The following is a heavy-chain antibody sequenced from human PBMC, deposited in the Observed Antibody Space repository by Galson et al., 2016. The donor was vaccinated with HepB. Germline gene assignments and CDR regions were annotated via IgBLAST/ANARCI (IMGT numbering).Heavy chain of an antibody. V-gene: IGHV5-51*01. CDR1: GYSFSNYW. J-gene: IGHJ4*02. CDR3: ARLSAYYYDTAAYYGGYYFDY. CDR2: IYPGKSDT. Sequence: QSGAEVKKPGESLKISCQGSGYSFSNYWIGWVRQMPGKGLEWMGIIYPGKSDTRYNPSFQGQVTISADASISAAYLQWSVLKASDTATYYCARLSAYYYDTAAYYGGYYFDYWGQGTLVSVSS. D-gene: IGHD3-22*01.